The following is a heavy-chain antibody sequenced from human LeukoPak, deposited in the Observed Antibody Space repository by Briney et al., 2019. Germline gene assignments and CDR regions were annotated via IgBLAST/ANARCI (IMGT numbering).Heavy chain of an antibody. V-gene: IGHV4-34*01. CDR3: AREVDTSMVYDN. D-gene: IGHD5-18*01. J-gene: IGHJ4*02. Sequence: SETLSLTCAVYGGSYSGYYWSWIRQPPGKGLEWIGEINHSGSTNYNPSLKSRVTISVDTSKNQFSLKLSSVTAADTAVYYCAREVDTSMVYDNGGKGTLVTVSS. CDR2: INHSGST. CDR1: GGSYSGYY.